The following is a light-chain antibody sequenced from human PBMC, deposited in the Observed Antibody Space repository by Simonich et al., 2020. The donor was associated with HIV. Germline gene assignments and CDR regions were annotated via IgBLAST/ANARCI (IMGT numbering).Light chain of an antibody. CDR2: VNNDGSH. V-gene: IGLV4-69*01. CDR3: QTWGSGIQV. Sequence: QLVLTQSPSASASLGASVKPTCTLSGGHSSYAIAWHQQLPEKGPRYLMKVNNDGSHNKGDGIPDRFSGSSSGAERYLTISSLQSEDEADYYCQTWGSGIQVFGGGTKLTVL. J-gene: IGLJ3*02. CDR1: GGHSSYA.